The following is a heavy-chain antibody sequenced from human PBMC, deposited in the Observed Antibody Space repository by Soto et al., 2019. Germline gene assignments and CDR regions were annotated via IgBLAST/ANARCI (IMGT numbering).Heavy chain of an antibody. CDR1: GFTFDDYA. J-gene: IGHJ4*02. Sequence: EVQLVESGGGLVQPGRSLRLSCAASGFTFDDYAMHWVRQAPGKGLEWVSGISWNVGSIAYADSVKGRFTISRDNAKNSLYLQMNSLRAEATALYYCAKGVAGWYYFDYWGQGTLVTVSS. V-gene: IGHV3-9*01. D-gene: IGHD3-3*01. CDR3: AKGVAGWYYFDY. CDR2: ISWNVGSI.